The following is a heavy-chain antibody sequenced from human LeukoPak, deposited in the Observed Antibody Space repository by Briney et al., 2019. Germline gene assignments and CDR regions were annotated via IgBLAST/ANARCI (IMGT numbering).Heavy chain of an antibody. CDR1: GGSISSSNW. J-gene: IGHJ4*02. CDR2: IYHSGST. CDR3: ARQRADRIFGVVMGFGLDY. Sequence: SETLSLTCAVSGGSISSSNWWSWVRQPPGKGLEWLGEIYHSGSTNYNPSLKSRVTISVDTSKNQFSLKLSSVTAADTAVYYCARQRADRIFGVVMGFGLDYWGRGTLVTVSS. V-gene: IGHV4-4*02. D-gene: IGHD3-3*02.